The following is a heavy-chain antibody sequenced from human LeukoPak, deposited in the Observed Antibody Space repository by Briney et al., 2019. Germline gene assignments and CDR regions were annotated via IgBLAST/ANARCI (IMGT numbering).Heavy chain of an antibody. J-gene: IGHJ4*02. CDR3: ARVTGYMIEDYFDY. CDR1: GGSISSYY. CDR2: IYYSGST. V-gene: IGHV4-59*12. D-gene: IGHD3-22*01. Sequence: ASETLSLTCTVSGGSISSYYWSWIRQPPGKGLEWIGYIYYSGSTNYNPSLKSRVTISVDTSKNQFSLKLSSVTAADTAVYYCARVTGYMIEDYFDYWGQGTLVTVSS.